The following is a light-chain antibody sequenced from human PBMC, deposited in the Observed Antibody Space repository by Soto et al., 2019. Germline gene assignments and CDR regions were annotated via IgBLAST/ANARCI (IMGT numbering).Light chain of an antibody. J-gene: IGKJ1*01. CDR1: QRIGSN. V-gene: IGKV3-15*01. Sequence: EIVMTQSPATLSVSPGDRATLSCRASQRIGSNLAWYQQRPGQAPRLLIYAASTRATGIPARFSGSGSGTEFTLTISSLQSEDFAVYYCQQYSIWRTFGQGTKVDIK. CDR3: QQYSIWRT. CDR2: AAS.